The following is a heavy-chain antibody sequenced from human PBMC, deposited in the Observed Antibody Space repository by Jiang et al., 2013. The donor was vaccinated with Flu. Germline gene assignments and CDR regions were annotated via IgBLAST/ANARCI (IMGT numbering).Heavy chain of an antibody. V-gene: IGHV4-31*02. D-gene: IGHD3-10*01. CDR2: GST. Sequence: GSTYYNPSLKSRVNISIDTSNNQFSLNLISVTAADTAVYYCARGARRYFGSGSYLAWGQGTLVTVSS. CDR3: ARGARRYFGSGSYLA. J-gene: IGHJ5*02.